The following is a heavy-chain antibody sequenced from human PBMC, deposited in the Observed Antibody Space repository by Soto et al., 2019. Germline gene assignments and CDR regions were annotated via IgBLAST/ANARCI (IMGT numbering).Heavy chain of an antibody. J-gene: IGHJ5*02. CDR2: INPDGGST. CDR1: GYTFSSYY. CDR3: ARDLKYYYGSGGNWFDP. Sequence: GASVKVSCKASGYTFSSYYMHWVRQAPGQGLEWMGIINPDGGSTNYAQKFQGRVTMTRDTSTSTVYMELSSLRSEDTAVYYCARDLKYYYGSGGNWFDPWGQGTLVTVSS. V-gene: IGHV1-46*01. D-gene: IGHD3-10*01.